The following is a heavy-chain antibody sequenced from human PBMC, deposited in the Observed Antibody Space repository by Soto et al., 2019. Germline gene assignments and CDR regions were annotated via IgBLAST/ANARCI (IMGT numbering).Heavy chain of an antibody. CDR2: ISAYNGNT. V-gene: IGHV1-18*01. CDR1: GYTFTSYG. D-gene: IGHD6-19*01. Sequence: ASVKVSCKASGYTFTSYGISWVRQAPGQGLEWMGWISAYNGNTNYAQKLQGRVTMTTDTSTSTAYMELRSLRSDDTAVYYCARTEIAVAGTVYYGMDVWGQGTTVTVSS. CDR3: ARTEIAVAGTVYYGMDV. J-gene: IGHJ6*02.